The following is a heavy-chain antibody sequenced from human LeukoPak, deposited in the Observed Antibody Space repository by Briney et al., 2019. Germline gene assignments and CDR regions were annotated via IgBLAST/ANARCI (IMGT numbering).Heavy chain of an antibody. CDR1: GYSFTGYY. V-gene: IGHV1-2*02. CDR3: ARGRGDTVVAPSAMRGGNWFDP. D-gene: IGHD2-2*01. J-gene: IGHJ5*02. CDR2: INPNSGGT. Sequence: GASVKVSCKASGYSFTGYYMHWVRQAPGQGLEWMGWINPNSGGTNYAQKFQGRVTMTRATPISTAHMELNNLRSDDTAVYYCARGRGDTVVAPSAMRGGNWFDPWGQGTLVTVSS.